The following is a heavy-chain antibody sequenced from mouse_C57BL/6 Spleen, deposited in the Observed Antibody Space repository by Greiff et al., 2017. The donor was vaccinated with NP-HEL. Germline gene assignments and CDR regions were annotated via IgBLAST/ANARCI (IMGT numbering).Heavy chain of an antibody. D-gene: IGHD2-3*01. CDR1: GFPFSSYA. J-gene: IGHJ3*01. CDR2: ISDGGSYT. Sequence: GQLVESGGGLVKPGGSLQLSCAASGFPFSSYAMSWVRQTPEKRLEWVATISDGGSYTYYPDNVTGRFTISRDTAKNNLYLQMSHLKSEDTDMYYCARDDGPFAYWGQGTLVTVSA. V-gene: IGHV5-4*01. CDR3: ARDDGPFAY.